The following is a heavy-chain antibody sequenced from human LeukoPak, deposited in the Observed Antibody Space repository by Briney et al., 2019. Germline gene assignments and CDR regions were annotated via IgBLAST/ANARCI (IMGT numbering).Heavy chain of an antibody. Sequence: PSETLSLTCTVSGGSISSYYWSWIRQPPGKGLVWIGYIYYSGTTNYNPSLKSRVTISVDTSKNQFSLKLSSVTAADTAVYYCARGVYIAAAQYGYWGQGTLVTVSS. D-gene: IGHD6-13*01. CDR2: IYYSGTT. CDR1: GGSISSYY. J-gene: IGHJ4*02. CDR3: ARGVYIAAAQYGY. V-gene: IGHV4-59*01.